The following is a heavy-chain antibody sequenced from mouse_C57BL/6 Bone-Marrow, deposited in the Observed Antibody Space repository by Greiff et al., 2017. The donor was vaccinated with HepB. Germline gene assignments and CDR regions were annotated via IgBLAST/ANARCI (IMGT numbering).Heavy chain of an antibody. CDR2: ISSGGSYT. CDR1: GFTFSSYG. CDR3: ARHGPLLLRYH. D-gene: IGHD1-1*01. V-gene: IGHV5-6*01. Sequence: EVQLQQSGGDLVKPGGSLKLSCAASGFTFSSYGMSWVRQTPDKRLEWVATISSGGSYTYYPDSVKGRFTISRDNAKNTLYLQMSSLKSEDTAMYYCARHGPLLLRYHCGQGTTLTVSS. J-gene: IGHJ2*01.